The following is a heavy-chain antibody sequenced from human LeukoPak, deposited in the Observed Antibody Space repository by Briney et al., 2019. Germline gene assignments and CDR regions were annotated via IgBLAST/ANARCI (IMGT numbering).Heavy chain of an antibody. CDR1: GASISSYY. CDR3: ARGDNSGLRPFDY. Sequence: SETLSLTCTVSGASISSYYWTWIRQPAGKGLEWIGRIYSSGSTTYNPSLKSRVTMSVDTSNNQISLKLTSVTAADTAVYYCARGDNSGLRPFDYWGQGTLVTVSS. D-gene: IGHD6-19*01. J-gene: IGHJ4*02. CDR2: IYSSGST. V-gene: IGHV4-4*07.